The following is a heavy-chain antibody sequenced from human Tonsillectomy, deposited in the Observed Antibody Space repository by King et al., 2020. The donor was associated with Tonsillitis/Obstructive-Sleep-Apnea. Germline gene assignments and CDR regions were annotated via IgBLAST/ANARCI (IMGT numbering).Heavy chain of an antibody. CDR3: AFDMITFRGVIAPDAFDI. J-gene: IGHJ3*02. CDR2: INSDGSST. Sequence: VQLVESGGGLVQPGGSLRLSCAASGFTFSSYWMHWVRQAPGKGLVWVSRINSDGSSTSYADSVKGRFTISRDNANNTLYLQMNSLRAEDTAVYYCAFDMITFRGVIAPDAFDIWAQGTIVTVSS. V-gene: IGHV3-74*01. CDR1: GFTFSSYW. D-gene: IGHD3-16*02.